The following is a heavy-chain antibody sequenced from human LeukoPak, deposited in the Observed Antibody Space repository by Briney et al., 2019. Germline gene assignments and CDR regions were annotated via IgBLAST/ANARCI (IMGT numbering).Heavy chain of an antibody. CDR2: IIPILGIA. CDR3: ARDLPLAGTGNFDY. CDR1: GGTFSSYA. V-gene: IGHV1-69*04. D-gene: IGHD6-19*01. Sequence: GASVKVSCKASGGTFSSYAISWVRQAPGQGLEWMGRIIPILGIANYAQKFQGRVTITADKSTSTAYTELSSLRSEDTAVYYCARDLPLAGTGNFDYWGQGTLVTVSS. J-gene: IGHJ4*02.